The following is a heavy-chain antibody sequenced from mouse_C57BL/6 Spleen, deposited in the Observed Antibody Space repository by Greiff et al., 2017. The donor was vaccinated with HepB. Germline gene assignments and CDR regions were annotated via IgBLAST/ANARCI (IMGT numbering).Heavy chain of an antibody. V-gene: IGHV1-64*01. Sequence: QVHVKQPGAELVKPGASVKLSCKASGYTFTSYWMHWVKQRPGQGLEWIGMIHPNSGSTNYNEKFKSKATLTVDKSSSTAYMQLSSLTSEDSAVYYCAREGVGDYFDYWGQGTTLTVSS. D-gene: IGHD6-1*01. CDR2: IHPNSGST. CDR1: GYTFTSYW. J-gene: IGHJ2*01. CDR3: AREGVGDYFDY.